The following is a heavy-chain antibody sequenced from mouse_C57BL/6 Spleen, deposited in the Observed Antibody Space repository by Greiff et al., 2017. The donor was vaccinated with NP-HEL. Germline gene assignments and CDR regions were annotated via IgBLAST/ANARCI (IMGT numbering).Heavy chain of an antibody. CDR1: GFSLSTSGMG. Sequence: QVTLKVSGPGILQSSQTLRLTCSFSGFSLSTSGMGVSWIRQPSAKGLEWLAPIYWDDDKRYNPSLKSRLTISKYTTRNQVFRKITSVDTADTATYYRARTPVVAAWDFDVWGTGTTVTVSS. D-gene: IGHD1-1*01. CDR3: ARTPVVAAWDFDV. J-gene: IGHJ1*03. V-gene: IGHV8-12*01. CDR2: IYWDDDK.